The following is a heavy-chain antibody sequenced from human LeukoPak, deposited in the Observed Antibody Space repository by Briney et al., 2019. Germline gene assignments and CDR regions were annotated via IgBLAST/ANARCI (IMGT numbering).Heavy chain of an antibody. CDR1: GFTVSSNY. Sequence: GGSLRLSCAASGFTVSSNYMSWVRQAPGKGLEWVSVIYSGGSTYYADSVKGRFTISRDNSKNTLYLQMNSLRAEDTAVYYCARDLVRHCSSTSCSLSASDYYYGMDVWGQGTTVTVSS. V-gene: IGHV3-53*01. J-gene: IGHJ6*02. CDR2: IYSGGST. D-gene: IGHD2-2*01. CDR3: ARDLVRHCSSTSCSLSASDYYYGMDV.